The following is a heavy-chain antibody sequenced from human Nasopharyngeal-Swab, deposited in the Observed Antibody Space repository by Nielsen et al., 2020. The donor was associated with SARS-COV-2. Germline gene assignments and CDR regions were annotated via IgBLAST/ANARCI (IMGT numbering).Heavy chain of an antibody. CDR2: IYYSGST. Sequence: WIRQPPGKGLEWIGSIYYSGSTYYNPSLKSRVTISVDTSKNQFSLKLSSVTAADTAVYYCAGRTYCSGGSCYLEVWFDPWGQGTLVT. J-gene: IGHJ5*02. CDR3: AGRTYCSGGSCYLEVWFDP. V-gene: IGHV4-39*01. D-gene: IGHD2-15*01.